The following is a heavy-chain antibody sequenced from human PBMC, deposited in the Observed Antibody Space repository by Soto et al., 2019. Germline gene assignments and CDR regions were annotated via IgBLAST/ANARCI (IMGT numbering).Heavy chain of an antibody. D-gene: IGHD6-19*01. Sequence: GASVKVSCKASGYTFTSYGIVWVRQAPGQGLEWMGWISPYSGETRYAEKFQDRVTLTTDTSTKTAYMDLRNLKSDDTAVYWCASGPVAGSDFWG. V-gene: IGHV1-18*04. CDR1: GYTFTSYG. CDR2: ISPYSGET. J-gene: IGHJ4*01. CDR3: ASGPVAGSDF.